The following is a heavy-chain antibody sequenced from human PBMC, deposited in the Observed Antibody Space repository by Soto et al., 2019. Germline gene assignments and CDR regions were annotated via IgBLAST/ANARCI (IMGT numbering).Heavy chain of an antibody. CDR2: ISGSGGST. D-gene: IGHD3-9*01. V-gene: IGHV3-23*01. CDR1: GFTFSSYA. CDR3: AKVRDYDILTGYFDY. J-gene: IGHJ4*02. Sequence: GSLRLSCAASGFTFSSYAMSWVRQATGKGLEWVSAISGSGGSTYYADSVKGRFTISRDNSKNTLYLQMNSLRAEDTAVYYCAKVRDYDILTGYFDYWGQGTLVTVSS.